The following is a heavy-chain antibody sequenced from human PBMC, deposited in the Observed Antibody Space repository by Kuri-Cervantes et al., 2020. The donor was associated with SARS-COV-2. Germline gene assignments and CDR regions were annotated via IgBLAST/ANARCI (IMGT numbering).Heavy chain of an antibody. D-gene: IGHD3-16*01. V-gene: IGHV4-59*01. Sequence: SETLSLTCTVCGVSISRYYWSWIRQPPGKGLEWIGYSYYSGSTNYNPSLKSRVTISVDTSKNQFSLKLSSVTAADPAVYYCARGGRGSGQAGPNASWYFDLWGRGSLVTVSS. CDR3: ARGGRGSGQAGPNASWYFDL. J-gene: IGHJ2*01. CDR1: GVSISRYY. CDR2: SYYSGST.